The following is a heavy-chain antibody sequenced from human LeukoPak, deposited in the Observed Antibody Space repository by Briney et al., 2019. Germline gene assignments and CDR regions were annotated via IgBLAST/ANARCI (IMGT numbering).Heavy chain of an antibody. CDR3: AKVDLRYFDWLFPTFDY. Sequence: PTGGSLRLSCAASGLTFSSYAMSWVRQAPGKGLEWVSAISGSGGSTYYADSVKGRFTISRDNSKNTLYLQMNSLRAEDTAVYYCAKVDLRYFDWLFPTFDYWGQGTLVTVSS. V-gene: IGHV3-23*01. CDR1: GLTFSSYA. CDR2: ISGSGGST. J-gene: IGHJ4*02. D-gene: IGHD3-9*01.